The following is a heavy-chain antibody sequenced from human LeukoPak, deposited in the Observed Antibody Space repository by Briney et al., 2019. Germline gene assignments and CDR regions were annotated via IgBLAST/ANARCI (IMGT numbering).Heavy chain of an antibody. Sequence: GGSLRLSCAASGFTFSSYSMNWVRQAPGKGLEWVSSISSSSSYIYYADSVKGRFTISRDNAKNSLYLQMNSLRAEDTAVYYCASGPAYCGGDCSGWFDPWGQGTLVTVSS. CDR2: ISSSSSYI. V-gene: IGHV3-21*01. D-gene: IGHD2-21*01. J-gene: IGHJ5*02. CDR1: GFTFSSYS. CDR3: ASGPAYCGGDCSGWFDP.